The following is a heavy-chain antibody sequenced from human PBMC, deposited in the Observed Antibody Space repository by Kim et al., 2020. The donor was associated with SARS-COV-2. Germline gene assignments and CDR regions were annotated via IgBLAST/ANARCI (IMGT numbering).Heavy chain of an antibody. V-gene: IGHV4-34*01. Sequence: LKRRVTISGDTAKNQFSLKLSSVTAADTAVYYCARGRYSSSWYGPHWYFDLWGRGTLVTVSS. D-gene: IGHD6-13*01. J-gene: IGHJ2*01. CDR3: ARGRYSSSWYGPHWYFDL.